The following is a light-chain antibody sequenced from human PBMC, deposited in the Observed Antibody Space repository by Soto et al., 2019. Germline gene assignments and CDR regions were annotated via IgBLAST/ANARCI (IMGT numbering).Light chain of an antibody. Sequence: QPVLTQSPSASASLGASVKLTCTLSSGHSNYAIAWHQQQPEKGPRYLMKLNSDGSHSKGDGIPDRFSGSSSGAERYLTISSLQSEDEADYYCRTWGTGTPWVFGGGTKLTVL. CDR1: SGHSNYA. CDR2: LNSDGSH. J-gene: IGLJ3*02. CDR3: RTWGTGTPWV. V-gene: IGLV4-69*01.